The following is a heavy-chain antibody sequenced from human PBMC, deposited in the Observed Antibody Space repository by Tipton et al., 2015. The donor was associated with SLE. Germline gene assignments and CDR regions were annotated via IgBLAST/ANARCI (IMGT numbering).Heavy chain of an antibody. J-gene: IGHJ4*02. CDR2: IYYSGST. CDR3: ARSIAAAGPAGDY. CDR1: GGSISSGDYY. D-gene: IGHD6-13*01. Sequence: TLSLTCTVSGGSISSGDYYWSWIRQPPGKGLEWIGYIYYSGSTYYNPSPKSRVTISVDTSKNQFSLKLSSVTAADTAVYYCARSIAAAGPAGDYWGQGTLVTVSS. V-gene: IGHV4-30-4*08.